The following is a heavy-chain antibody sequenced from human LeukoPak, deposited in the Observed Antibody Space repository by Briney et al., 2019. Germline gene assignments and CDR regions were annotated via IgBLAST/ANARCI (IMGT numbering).Heavy chain of an antibody. CDR1: GFDFNGQT. Sequence: GGSLRLSCAASGFDFNGQTMSWVRQAPGKGLEWVASIKEDEIEIHYVDSVKGRFTISRDNSKNTLYLPMNSLRPEDTAMYYCARGRAVAGSTVIDYWGQGTLVTVSS. CDR3: ARGRAVAGSTVIDY. CDR2: IKEDEIEI. J-gene: IGHJ4*02. V-gene: IGHV3-7*01. D-gene: IGHD6-19*01.